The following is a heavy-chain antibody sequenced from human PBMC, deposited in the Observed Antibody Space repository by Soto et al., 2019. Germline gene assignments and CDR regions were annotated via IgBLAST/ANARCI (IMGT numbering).Heavy chain of an antibody. CDR1: GYTFTSYG. D-gene: IGHD3-22*01. J-gene: IGHJ4*02. CDR3: ARVYDYYDSSVIIAGGDY. V-gene: IGHV1-18*01. Sequence: ASVKVSCKASGYTFTSYGISWVRQAPGQGLEWMGWISAYNGNTNYAQKLQGRVTMTTDTSTSTAYMELRSLRSDDTAVYYCARVYDYYDSSVIIAGGDYWGQGPLVPFSS. CDR2: ISAYNGNT.